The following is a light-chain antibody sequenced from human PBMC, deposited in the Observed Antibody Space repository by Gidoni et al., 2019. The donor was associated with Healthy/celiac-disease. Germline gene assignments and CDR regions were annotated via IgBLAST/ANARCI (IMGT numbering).Light chain of an antibody. CDR2: AAS. J-gene: IGKJ2*01. Sequence: AIRMTQSPSSFSASTGDRVTLTCRASQGISSYLAWYQQKPGKAPTLLIYAASTWQSGVPSRFSGSGSGTDFTLTISCLESEDFATYYCQQYYSYPYTFGQGTKLEIK. CDR3: QQYYSYPYT. V-gene: IGKV1-8*01. CDR1: QGISSY.